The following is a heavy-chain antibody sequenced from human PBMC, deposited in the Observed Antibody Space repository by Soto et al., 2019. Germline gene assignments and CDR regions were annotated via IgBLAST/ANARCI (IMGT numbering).Heavy chain of an antibody. CDR1: GFTFSSYA. J-gene: IGHJ6*02. CDR2: ISYDGSSK. V-gene: IGHV3-30-3*01. CDR3: VVYGTRTSCSHSV. D-gene: IGHD2-2*01. Sequence: GGSLRLSCAASGFTFSSYAMHWVRQAPGKGLEWVAVISYDGSSKYYADSVKGRFTISRDNSKNTLYLQMNSLRAEDTAVYYCVVYGTRTSCSHSVWGQGTTVTVSS.